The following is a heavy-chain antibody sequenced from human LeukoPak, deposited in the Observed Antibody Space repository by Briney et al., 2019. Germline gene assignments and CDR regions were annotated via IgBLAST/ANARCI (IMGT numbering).Heavy chain of an antibody. CDR1: GYSFTGYY. J-gene: IGHJ6*03. Sequence: GASVKVSCKASGYSFTGYYTHWVRQAPGQGLEWMGWINPNSGGTKYAQKFQGRVTMTRDTSISTAYMELSSLRSEDTAVYYCASSNETIAAAELLDYYYYYMDVWGKGTTVTISS. V-gene: IGHV1-2*02. D-gene: IGHD6-13*01. CDR2: INPNSGGT. CDR3: ASSNETIAAAELLDYYYYYMDV.